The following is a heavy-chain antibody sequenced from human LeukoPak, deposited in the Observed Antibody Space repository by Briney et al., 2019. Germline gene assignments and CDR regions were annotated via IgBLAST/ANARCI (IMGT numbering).Heavy chain of an antibody. Sequence: PSETLSLTCTVSGGSISSYYWSWIRQPPGKGLEWIGYIYYSGSTNYNPSLKSRVTISVDTSKNQFSLKLSSVTAADTAVYYCARVRAYNRFDPWGQGTLVTVSS. CDR1: GGSISSYY. CDR3: ARVRAYNRFDP. CDR2: IYYSGST. J-gene: IGHJ5*02. V-gene: IGHV4-59*01.